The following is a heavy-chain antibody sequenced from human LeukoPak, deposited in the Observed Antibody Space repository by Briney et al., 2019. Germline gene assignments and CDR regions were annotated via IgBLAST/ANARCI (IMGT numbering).Heavy chain of an antibody. D-gene: IGHD2-15*01. V-gene: IGHV3-74*01. CDR3: ARVSGGAFGV. J-gene: IGHJ3*01. CDR1: GFTFTNNW. Sequence: PGGSLRLSCAASGFTFTNNWMHWVRQAPTRGLVWVSRISHDGSSTNYADSVKGRFTISRDNTKNTLYLQMNSLRADDTAVYYCARVSGGAFGVWGQGTLVTVSS. CDR2: ISHDGSST.